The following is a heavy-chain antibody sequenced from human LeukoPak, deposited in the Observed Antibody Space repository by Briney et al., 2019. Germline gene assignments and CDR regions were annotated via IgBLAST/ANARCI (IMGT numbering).Heavy chain of an antibody. Sequence: GGSLRLSCAASGFTFDDYGMSWVRQVPGQGLEWVSGINWNGGSTGYADSVKGRFTISRDNAKNSLYLQMNSLRAEDTAVYYCAGSWSPYDAFDIWGQGTMVSVSS. V-gene: IGHV3-20*04. J-gene: IGHJ3*02. CDR3: AGSWSPYDAFDI. D-gene: IGHD6-13*01. CDR2: INWNGGST. CDR1: GFTFDDYG.